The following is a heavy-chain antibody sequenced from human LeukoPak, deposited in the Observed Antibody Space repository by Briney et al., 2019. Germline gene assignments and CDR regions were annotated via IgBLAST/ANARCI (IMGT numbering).Heavy chain of an antibody. CDR3: AKETHCSSTSCYALDGDYGMDV. CDR1: GFTFGSYA. Sequence: GGSLRLSCAASGFTFGSYAMSWVRQAPGKGLEWVSAISGSGGSTYYADSVKGRFTISRDNSKNTLYLQMNSLRAEDTAVYYCAKETHCSSTSCYALDGDYGMDVWGQGTTVTVSS. V-gene: IGHV3-23*01. D-gene: IGHD2-2*01. CDR2: ISGSGGST. J-gene: IGHJ6*02.